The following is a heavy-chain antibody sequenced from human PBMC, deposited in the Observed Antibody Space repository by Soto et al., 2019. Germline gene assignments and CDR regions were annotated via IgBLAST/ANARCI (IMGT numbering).Heavy chain of an antibody. CDR2: ISKSDYT. CDR1: GFAFNNYG. CDR3: AREDSIIIPAVSDF. J-gene: IGHJ2*01. Sequence: PGRSLGLFSTVSGFAFNNYGINWVRQAPGKGLEWVSSISKSDYTYYSDSVTGRFTISRDNAKNSVSLQMNTLRVEDTAVYYCAREDSIIIPAVSDFWGPGTLVTVSA. V-gene: IGHV3-21*01. D-gene: IGHD2-2*01.